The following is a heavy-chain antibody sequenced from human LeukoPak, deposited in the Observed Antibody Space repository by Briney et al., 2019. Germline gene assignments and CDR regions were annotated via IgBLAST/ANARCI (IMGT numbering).Heavy chain of an antibody. V-gene: IGHV3-23*01. CDR2: ISGSGGST. J-gene: IGHJ4*02. Sequence: GGSLRLSCAASGFTFSSYAMSWVRQAPGKGLEWVSAISGSGGSTYYADSVKGRFTISRDNSKNTLNLQMNSLRADDTAVYYCARAVAYGHFDYWGQGTLVTVSS. CDR3: ARAVAYGHFDY. CDR1: GFTFSSYA. D-gene: IGHD2-8*02.